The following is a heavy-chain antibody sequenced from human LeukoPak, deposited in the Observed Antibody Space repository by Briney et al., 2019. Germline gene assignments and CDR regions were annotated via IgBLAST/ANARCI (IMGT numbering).Heavy chain of an antibody. J-gene: IGHJ4*02. CDR2: IKQDGSEK. Sequence: GGSLRLSCAASGFIFSSYWMSWVRQAPGKGLEWVANIKQDGSEKYYVDSVKGRFTMSRDNAKNSLYLQMNSLRAEDTAVYYCARDRSSWSGAYYFDYWGQGTLVTVSA. D-gene: IGHD3-10*01. CDR3: ARDRSSWSGAYYFDY. CDR1: GFIFSSYW. V-gene: IGHV3-7*01.